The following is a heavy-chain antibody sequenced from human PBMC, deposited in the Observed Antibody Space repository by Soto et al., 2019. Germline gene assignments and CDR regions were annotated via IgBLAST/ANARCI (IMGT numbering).Heavy chain of an antibody. CDR1: GGSISSGDYY. CDR2: IYYSGST. D-gene: IGHD2-2*01. CDR3: ARDRICSSTSCQGGGWFDP. J-gene: IGHJ5*02. V-gene: IGHV4-30-4*01. Sequence: QVQLQESGPGLVKPSQTLSLTCTVSGGSISSGDYYWSWIRQPPGKSLEWIGYIYYSGSTYYNPSLKSLVTISVDTSKNQFSLKLSSVTAADTAVYYCARDRICSSTSCQGGGWFDPWGQGTLVTVSS.